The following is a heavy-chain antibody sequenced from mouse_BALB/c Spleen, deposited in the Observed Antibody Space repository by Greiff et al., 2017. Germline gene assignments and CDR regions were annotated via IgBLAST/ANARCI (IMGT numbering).Heavy chain of an antibody. Sequence: QVQLQQSGPGLVQPSQSLSITCTVSGFSLTSYGVHWVRQSPGKGLEWLGVIWSGGSTDYNAAFISRLSISKDNSKSQVFFKMNSLQANDTAIYYCARSPTYYGNPYYAMDYWGQGTSVTVSS. J-gene: IGHJ4*01. V-gene: IGHV2-2*02. CDR1: GFSLTSYG. CDR2: IWSGGST. CDR3: ARSPTYYGNPYYAMDY. D-gene: IGHD2-10*01.